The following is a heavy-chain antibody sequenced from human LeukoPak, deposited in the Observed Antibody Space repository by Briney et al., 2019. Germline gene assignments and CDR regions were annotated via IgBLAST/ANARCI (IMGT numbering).Heavy chain of an antibody. CDR1: GGSLTSYY. J-gene: IGHJ5*02. V-gene: IGHV4-59*01. CDR3: ARAPPGYCSGGSCYRWFDP. D-gene: IGHD2-15*01. CDR2: IYYSGSA. Sequence: SETLSLTCTVSGGSLTSYYWSWVRQPPGKGLEWIVYIYYSGSANYNPSLKSRVTISVDTSKNQFSLKLSSVTAADTAVYYCARAPPGYCSGGSCYRWFDPWGQGTLVTVSS.